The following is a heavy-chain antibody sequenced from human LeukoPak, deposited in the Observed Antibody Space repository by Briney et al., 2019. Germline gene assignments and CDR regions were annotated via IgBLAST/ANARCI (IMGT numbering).Heavy chain of an antibody. V-gene: IGHV1-8*01. CDR3: ARGRLEAMWELLPYDAFDI. CDR1: GYTFTSYD. Sequence: GASVKVSCKASGYTFTSYDINWVRQATGQGLERMGWMNPNSGNTGYAQKFQGRVTMTRNTSISTAYMELSSLRSEDTAVYYCARGRLEAMWELLPYDAFDIWGQGTMVTVSS. J-gene: IGHJ3*02. CDR2: MNPNSGNT. D-gene: IGHD1-26*01.